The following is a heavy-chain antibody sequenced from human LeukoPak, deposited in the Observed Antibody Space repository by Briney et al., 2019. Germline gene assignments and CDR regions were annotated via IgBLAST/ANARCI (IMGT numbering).Heavy chain of an antibody. CDR1: GYPFTGHI. D-gene: IGHD5-18*01. V-gene: IGHV1-2*02. Sequence: GASVKVSCKASGYPFTGHIMHWVRQAPGQGLEWTGWINPDTGGTNYAQNFQGRVTMTRDTSISTAYMELTRLTSDDTAVYYCTRPEYKYGYVLDYWGQGTLVTVSS. J-gene: IGHJ4*02. CDR3: TRPEYKYGYVLDY. CDR2: INPDTGGT.